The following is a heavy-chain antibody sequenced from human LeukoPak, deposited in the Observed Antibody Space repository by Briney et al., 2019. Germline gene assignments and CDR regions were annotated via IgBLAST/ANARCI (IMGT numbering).Heavy chain of an antibody. CDR3: AKDMAGTTTAWFDP. CDR2: ISWNSGSI. V-gene: IGHV3-9*01. D-gene: IGHD6-19*01. J-gene: IGHJ5*02. Sequence: GRSLRLSCAASGFTFDDYAMHWARQAPGKGLEWVSGISWNSGSIGYGDSVKGRFTISRDNAKNSLYLQMNSLRAEDTALYYCAKDMAGTTTAWFDPWGQGTLVTVSS. CDR1: GFTFDDYA.